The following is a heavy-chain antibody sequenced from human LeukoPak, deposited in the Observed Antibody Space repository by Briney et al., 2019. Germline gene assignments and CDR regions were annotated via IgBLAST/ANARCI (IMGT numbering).Heavy chain of an antibody. CDR3: ARGGLVRGTINSLIGFDV. CDR1: GDSVSSTGAG. D-gene: IGHD3-10*01. J-gene: IGHJ3*01. CDR2: TYYRSRWYN. V-gene: IGHV6-1*01. Sequence: SQTLSLTCAISGDSVSSTGAGGNWIRQSPSRGLEWRGRTYYRSRWYNDDARSVKSRLTITPDTDKNQFSLHLNSVTPEDTALYYCARGGLVRGTINSLIGFDVWGQGIMVTVSS.